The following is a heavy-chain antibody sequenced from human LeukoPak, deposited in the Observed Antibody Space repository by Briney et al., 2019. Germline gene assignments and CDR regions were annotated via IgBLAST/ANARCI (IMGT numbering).Heavy chain of an antibody. Sequence: ASVKVSCKFSGYTLTELSMHWVRQAPGKGLEWMGGFDPEDGETIYAQKFQGRVTMTEDTSTDTAYMEMSSLRSEDTAVYYCATALRYFVWLSFDYWGQGTLVTVSS. J-gene: IGHJ4*02. D-gene: IGHD3-9*01. CDR1: GYTLTELS. CDR2: FDPEDGET. CDR3: ATALRYFVWLSFDY. V-gene: IGHV1-24*01.